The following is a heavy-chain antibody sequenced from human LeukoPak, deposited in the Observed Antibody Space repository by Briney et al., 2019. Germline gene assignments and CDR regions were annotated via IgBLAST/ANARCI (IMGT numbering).Heavy chain of an antibody. J-gene: IGHJ4*02. CDR2: IYHSGST. V-gene: IGHV4-4*02. D-gene: IGHD5-12*01. CDR3: ARRLGYSGYDPFDY. Sequence: SRTLSLTCAVSGGSISSSNWWSWVRQPPGKGLEWIGEIYHSGSTNYNPSLKSRVTISVDKSKNQFSLKLSSVTAADTAVYYCARRLGYSGYDPFDYWGQGTLVTVSS. CDR1: GGSISSSNW.